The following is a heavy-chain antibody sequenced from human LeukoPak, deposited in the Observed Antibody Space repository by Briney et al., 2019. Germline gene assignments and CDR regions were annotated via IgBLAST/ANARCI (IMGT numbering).Heavy chain of an antibody. CDR3: ARGAPYYGFWSGYYTSGSFVDY. V-gene: IGHV1-46*01. Sequence: ASVKVSCKASGYTFTSYYMHWVRQAPGQGLEWMGIINPSGGSTSYAQKFQGRVTMTRDMSTSTVYMELSSLRSEDTAVYYCARGAPYYGFWSGYYTSGSFVDYWGQGTLVTVSS. J-gene: IGHJ4*02. CDR2: INPSGGST. CDR1: GYTFTSYY. D-gene: IGHD3-3*01.